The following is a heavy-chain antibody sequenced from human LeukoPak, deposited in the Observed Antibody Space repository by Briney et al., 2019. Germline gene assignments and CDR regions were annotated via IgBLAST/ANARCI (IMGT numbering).Heavy chain of an antibody. D-gene: IGHD6-13*01. J-gene: IGHJ4*02. CDR3: MANYSSSWYYFDY. V-gene: IGHV3-7*01. CDR2: IKQDGSEK. CDR1: VFTFSSYW. Sequence: GGSLRLSCAASVFTFSSYWMSWVRQAPGKGLEGVANIKQDGSEKYYVDSVKGRFTISRDNAKNSLYLQMNSLRAEDTAVYYCMANYSSSWYYFDYWGQGTLVTVSS.